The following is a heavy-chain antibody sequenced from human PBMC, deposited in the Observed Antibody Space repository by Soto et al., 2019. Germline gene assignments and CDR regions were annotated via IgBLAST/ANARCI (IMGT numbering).Heavy chain of an antibody. D-gene: IGHD4-4*01. CDR1: GDSISSSSYY. Sequence: PSETLSLTCTVSGDSISSSSYYWGWIRQPPGKGLEWIGSIYYSGSTDYNPSLKSRVTISVDTSKNQFSLKLTSVTAADTAVHYCARSGGLQHIDYWGQGTRVTVSS. CDR3: ARSGGLQHIDY. V-gene: IGHV4-39*01. J-gene: IGHJ4*02. CDR2: IYYSGST.